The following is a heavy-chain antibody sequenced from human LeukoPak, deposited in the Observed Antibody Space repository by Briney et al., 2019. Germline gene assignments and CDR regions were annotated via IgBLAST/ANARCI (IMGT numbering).Heavy chain of an antibody. D-gene: IGHD1-14*01. J-gene: IGHJ4*02. V-gene: IGHV3-48*03. CDR3: ARLLTGVPDY. Sequence: PGGSLRLSCAASGFTLSSYEMKWVRQAPGKGLEWVSYISSSGSAIYYADSVKGRFTISRDNAKNSLYLQMNSLRAEDTAVYYCARLLTGVPDYWGQGTLVTVSS. CDR2: ISSSGSAI. CDR1: GFTLSSYE.